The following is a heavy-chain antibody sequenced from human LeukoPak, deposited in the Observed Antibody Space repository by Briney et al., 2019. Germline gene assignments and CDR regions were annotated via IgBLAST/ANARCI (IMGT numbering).Heavy chain of an antibody. V-gene: IGHV3-15*01. J-gene: IGHJ4*02. CDR3: TTLAYDVHY. D-gene: IGHD3-3*01. Sequence: GGSLRLSCGASGSIFRNAHMTWVRQAPGKGLEWTGRIMSNPAGGTSDYGAAVKGRFTISRDDSRNILYLQLTNVRADDTAVYYCTTLAYDVHYWGRGTLVTVSS. CDR1: GSIFRNAH. CDR2: IMSNPAGGTS.